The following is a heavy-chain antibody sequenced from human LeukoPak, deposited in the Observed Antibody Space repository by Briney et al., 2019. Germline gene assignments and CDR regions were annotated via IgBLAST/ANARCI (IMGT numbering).Heavy chain of an antibody. D-gene: IGHD3-10*01. CDR2: IYYSGST. Sequence: SETLSLTCTVSSGSISSYYWSWIRQPPGKGLEWIGYIYYSGSTNYNPSLKSRVTISVDTSKNQFSLKLSSATAADTAVYYCARWSVLLWFGELLGAFDIWGQGTMVTVSS. J-gene: IGHJ3*02. CDR3: ARWSVLLWFGELLGAFDI. V-gene: IGHV4-59*08. CDR1: SGSISSYY.